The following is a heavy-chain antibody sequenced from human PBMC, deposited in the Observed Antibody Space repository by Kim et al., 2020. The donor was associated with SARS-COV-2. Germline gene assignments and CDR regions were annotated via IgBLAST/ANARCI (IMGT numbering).Heavy chain of an antibody. V-gene: IGHV3-74*01. D-gene: IGHD5-12*01. CDR1: GFTFSSYW. CDR2: INSDGSST. J-gene: IGHJ6*02. Sequence: GGSLRLSCAASGFTFSSYWMHWVRQAPGKGLVWVSRINSDGSSTTYADSVKGRFTISRDNAKNTLYLQMKSLRAEDTAVYYCAREDAMEMANYYYYYGMDVWGQGTTVTVSS. CDR3: AREDAMEMANYYYYYGMDV.